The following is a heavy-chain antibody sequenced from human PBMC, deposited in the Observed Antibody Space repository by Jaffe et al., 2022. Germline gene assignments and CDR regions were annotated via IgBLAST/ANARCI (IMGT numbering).Heavy chain of an antibody. CDR2: IYYSGST. J-gene: IGHJ4*02. V-gene: IGHV4-59*01. CDR3: ARSSGYDFWSGYRPGTFDY. CDR1: GGSISSYY. Sequence: QVQLQESGPGLVKPSETLSLTCTVSGGSISSYYWSWIRQPPGKGLEWIGYIYYSGSTNYNPSLKSRVTISVDTSKNQFSLKLSSVTAADTAVYYCARSSGYDFWSGYRPGTFDYWGQGTLVTVSS. D-gene: IGHD3-3*01.